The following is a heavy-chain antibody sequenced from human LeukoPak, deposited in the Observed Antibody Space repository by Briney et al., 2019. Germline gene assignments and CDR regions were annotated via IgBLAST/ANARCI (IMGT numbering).Heavy chain of an antibody. CDR3: ARGTNYYDGSGYYEGRYFVI. J-gene: IGHJ2*01. V-gene: IGHV4-59*01. CDR1: GGSIRGYY. CDR2: IYNSGSS. Sequence: SETLSLTCTVSGGSIRGYYWNWIRQSPGKGLEWLGYIYNSGSSNYNPSLKSRVTIAVDTSNKQFSLRLTSMTAADTAVYYCARGTNYYDGSGYYEGRYFVIWGRGTLVAVSS. D-gene: IGHD3-22*01.